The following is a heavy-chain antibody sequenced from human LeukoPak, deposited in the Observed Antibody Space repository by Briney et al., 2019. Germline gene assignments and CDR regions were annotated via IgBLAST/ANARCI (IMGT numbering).Heavy chain of an antibody. CDR1: GGTFSSYA. Sequence: ASVKVSCKASGGTFSSYAISWVRQAPGQGLEWMGWISAYNGNTNYAQKLQGRVTMTADTSTSTAYMELRSLRSDDTAVYYCARSSYSSGWYGYFDYWGQGTLVTVSS. J-gene: IGHJ4*02. D-gene: IGHD6-19*01. CDR3: ARSSYSSGWYGYFDY. CDR2: ISAYNGNT. V-gene: IGHV1-18*01.